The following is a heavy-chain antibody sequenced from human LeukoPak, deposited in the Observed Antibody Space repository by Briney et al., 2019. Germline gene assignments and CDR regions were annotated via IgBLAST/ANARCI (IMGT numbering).Heavy chain of an antibody. CDR2: IDGSGRTT. J-gene: IGHJ4*02. Sequence: GGSLRLSCAASGFTFNTYEINWVRQAPGKGLECLSYIDGSGRTTYYADSVKGRFTISRDNSRQTLFLQMSSLRVEDTATYYCAKGQELDDGVFDSWGQGTLVTVSS. CDR1: GFTFNTYE. CDR3: AKGQELDDGVFDS. D-gene: IGHD1-1*01. V-gene: IGHV3-48*03.